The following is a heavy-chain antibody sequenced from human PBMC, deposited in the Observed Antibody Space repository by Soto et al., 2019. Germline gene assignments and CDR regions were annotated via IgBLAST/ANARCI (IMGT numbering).Heavy chain of an antibody. Sequence: GGSLRLSCAASGFTFSSYAMSWVRQAPGKGLEWVSAISGSGGSTYYADSVKGRFAISRDNSKNTLYLQMNSLRAEDTAVYYCAKRGSSWSYYYYYMDVWGKGTTVTVSS. CDR2: ISGSGGST. J-gene: IGHJ6*03. CDR3: AKRGSSWSYYYYYMDV. CDR1: GFTFSSYA. V-gene: IGHV3-23*01. D-gene: IGHD6-13*01.